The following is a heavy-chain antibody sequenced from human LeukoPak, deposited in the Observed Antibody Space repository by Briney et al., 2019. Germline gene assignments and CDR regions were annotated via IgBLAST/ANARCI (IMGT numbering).Heavy chain of an antibody. CDR1: GGPIRNYY. V-gene: IGHV4-59*01. CDR2: LFYTGNT. J-gene: IGHJ3*02. CDR3: AREDAFDI. Sequence: SETLSLTCTVSGGPIRNYYWSWSRQSPEKGLEWMAYLFYTGNTKYNPSLESRATISVDMSKNQIFLNLTSVTAADTALYYRAREDAFDIWGPGTMVTVSA.